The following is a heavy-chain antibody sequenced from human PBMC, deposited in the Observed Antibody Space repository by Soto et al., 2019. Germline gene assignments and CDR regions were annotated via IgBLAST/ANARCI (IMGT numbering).Heavy chain of an antibody. CDR3: ATTVGSYYYYYMDV. V-gene: IGHV3-48*01. J-gene: IGHJ6*03. D-gene: IGHD4-4*01. CDR2: ISSSTSTM. Sequence: GGSLRLSCAASGFIFSNYGMNWVRQAPGKGLEWVSYISSSTSTMYYADSVKGRFTISRDNAKNSLYLQMNSLRAEDTAVYYCATTVGSYYYYYMDVWGKGTTVTVSS. CDR1: GFIFSNYG.